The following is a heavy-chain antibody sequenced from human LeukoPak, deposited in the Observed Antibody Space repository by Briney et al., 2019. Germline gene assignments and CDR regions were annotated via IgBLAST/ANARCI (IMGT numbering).Heavy chain of an antibody. D-gene: IGHD3-10*01. CDR1: GFTFSSYG. Sequence: GGSLRLSCAASGFTFSSYGIHWVRQAPGKGLEWVAVISYDGDNKYYADSVKGRFTISRDNSKNPLYLQMNRRRAEDTAVYYCAGGVRGVIRDAFDIWGQGTMVTVSS. CDR2: ISYDGDNK. CDR3: AGGVRGVIRDAFDI. V-gene: IGHV3-30*03. J-gene: IGHJ3*02.